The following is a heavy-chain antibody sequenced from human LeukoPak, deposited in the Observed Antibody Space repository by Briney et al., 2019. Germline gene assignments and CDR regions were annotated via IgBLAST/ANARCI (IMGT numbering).Heavy chain of an antibody. CDR1: GFTFSSYA. CDR3: AKGGLVHRFDP. J-gene: IGHJ5*02. CDR2: ISGSGDNT. Sequence: GGSLRLSCAASGFTFSSYAMSWVRQAPGKGLEWVSGISGSGDNTYYADSVKGRFTISRDNSKNTLYLQMNSLRADDTSVYYCAKGGLVHRFDPWGQGTLVTVSS. V-gene: IGHV3-23*01.